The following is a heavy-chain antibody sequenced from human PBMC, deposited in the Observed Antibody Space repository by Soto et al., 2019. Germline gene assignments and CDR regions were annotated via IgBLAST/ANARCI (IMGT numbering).Heavy chain of an antibody. D-gene: IGHD3-3*01. CDR3: ARLYYDFWSGYYLSAPQYYFDY. J-gene: IGHJ4*02. Sequence: QITLKESGPTLVKPTQTLTLTCTFSGFSLSTSGVGVGWIRQPPGKALEWLALIYWNDDKRYSPSLKSRLTITKDTSKNQVVLTMTNMDPVDTATYYCARLYYDFWSGYYLSAPQYYFDYWGQGNLVSVSS. V-gene: IGHV2-5*01. CDR2: IYWNDDK. CDR1: GFSLSTSGVG.